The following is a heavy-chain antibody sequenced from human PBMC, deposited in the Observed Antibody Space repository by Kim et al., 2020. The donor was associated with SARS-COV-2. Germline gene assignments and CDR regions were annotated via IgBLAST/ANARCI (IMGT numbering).Heavy chain of an antibody. D-gene: IGHD3-22*01. V-gene: IGHV3-30*04. CDR3: AGTMIVDPGY. CDR2: ISSDGSNK. J-gene: IGHJ4*02. Sequence: GGSLRLSCAASGFTFSNYTMHWVRQAPGKGLEWVAVISSDGSNKYYADSVKGRFTISRDNSKNTLNLQMNSLRVEDTAVYHCAGTMIVDPGYWGQGSLATVSS. CDR1: GFTFSNYT.